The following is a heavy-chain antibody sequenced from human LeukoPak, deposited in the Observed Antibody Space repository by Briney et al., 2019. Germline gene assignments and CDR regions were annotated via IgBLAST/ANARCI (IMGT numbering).Heavy chain of an antibody. J-gene: IGHJ3*02. V-gene: IGHV3-30-3*01. D-gene: IGHD3-22*01. CDR2: ISYDGSNK. CDR3: ARALYDSSGYYGDAFDI. Sequence: GGSLRLSCAASGFTFSSYWMNWARQAPGKGLEWVAVISYDGSNKYYADSVKGRFTISRDNSKNTLYLQMNSLRAEDTAVYYCARALYDSSGYYGDAFDIWGQGTMVTVSS. CDR1: GFTFSSYW.